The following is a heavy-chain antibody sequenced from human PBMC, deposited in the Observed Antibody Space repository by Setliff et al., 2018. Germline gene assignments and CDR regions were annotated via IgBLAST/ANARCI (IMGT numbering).Heavy chain of an antibody. CDR2: IGARNVKT. CDR3: ARINFYVSSGHYYAPDY. CDR1: GYTFTTYG. V-gene: IGHV1-18*04. D-gene: IGHD3-22*01. Sequence: GASVKVSCKASGYTFTTYGISWVRQAPGQGLEWMGWIGARNVKTNYAQKFQDRVTMTTDTSTSTGYMELRSLTSDDTAVYYCARINFYVSSGHYYAPDYWGQGTLVTVSS. J-gene: IGHJ4*02.